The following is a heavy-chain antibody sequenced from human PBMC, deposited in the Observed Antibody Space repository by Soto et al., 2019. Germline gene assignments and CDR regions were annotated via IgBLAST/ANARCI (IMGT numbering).Heavy chain of an antibody. D-gene: IGHD3-22*01. Sequence: QVQLVQSGAEVKKPGSSVKVSCKASGGTFSSYAISWVRQAPGQGHEWMGGIIPIFGTANYAQKFQGRVTITADESTSTAYMELSSLRSEDTAVYYCAVGLTKYYYDSSGYFDYWGQGTLVTVSS. CDR2: IIPIFGTA. J-gene: IGHJ4*02. CDR3: AVGLTKYYYDSSGYFDY. V-gene: IGHV1-69*01. CDR1: GGTFSSYA.